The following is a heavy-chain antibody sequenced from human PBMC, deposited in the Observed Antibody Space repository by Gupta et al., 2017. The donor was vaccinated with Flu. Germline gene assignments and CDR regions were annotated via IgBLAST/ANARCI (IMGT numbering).Heavy chain of an antibody. J-gene: IGHJ6*03. CDR3: ARAGTKPYDFWSGYYPYYYYYYMDV. V-gene: IGHV3-48*03. CDR2: ISSSGSTI. D-gene: IGHD3-3*01. Sequence: YISSSGSTIYYADSVKGRFTISRDNAKNSLYLQMNSLRAEDTAVYYCARAGTKPYDFWSGYYPYYYYYYMDVWGKGTTVTVSS.